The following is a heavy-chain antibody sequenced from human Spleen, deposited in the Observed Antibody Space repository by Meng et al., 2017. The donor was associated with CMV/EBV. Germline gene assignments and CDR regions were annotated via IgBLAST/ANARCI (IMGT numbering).Heavy chain of an antibody. J-gene: IGHJ4*02. Sequence: WLRQSPGQGLAWLEGIIPMFGTTNYAQKFQGRLTIKADDSTRTAYMDLSSLSSEDTAVYYCARHAEDYYDSSDFSPYAHWGQGTLVTVSS. CDR2: IIPMFGTT. V-gene: IGHV1-69*01. CDR3: ARHAEDYYDSSDFSPYAH. D-gene: IGHD3-22*01.